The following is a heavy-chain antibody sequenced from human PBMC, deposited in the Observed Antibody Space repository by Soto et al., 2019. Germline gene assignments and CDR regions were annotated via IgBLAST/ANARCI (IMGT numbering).Heavy chain of an antibody. CDR1: RFIFGNAW. Sequence: GGSLRLSCVCYRFIFGNAWMKWVRQPRGEGLEWVGRIKSRSDGGAIDYAAPVNGRFTISRDDSKNTLYLQMNSLKTEDTAVYYCTTECIPGKIDFWGQGTLVTVSS. J-gene: IGHJ4*02. V-gene: IGHV3-15*07. CDR2: IKSRSDGGAI. D-gene: IGHD1-1*01. CDR3: TTECIPGKIDF.